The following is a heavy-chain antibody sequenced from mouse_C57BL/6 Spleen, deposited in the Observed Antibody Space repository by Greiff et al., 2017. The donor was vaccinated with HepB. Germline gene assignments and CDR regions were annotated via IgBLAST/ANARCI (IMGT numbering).Heavy chain of an antibody. CDR1: GYTFTSYW. Sequence: QVHVKQPGAELVKPGASVKMSCKASGYTFTSYWITWVKQRPGQGLEWIGDIYPGSGSTNYNEKFKSKATLTVDTSSSTAYMQLSSLTSEDSAVYYCAIYDDYAMDYWGQGTSVTVSS. CDR3: AIYDDYAMDY. D-gene: IGHD2-12*01. V-gene: IGHV1-55*01. J-gene: IGHJ4*01. CDR2: IYPGSGST.